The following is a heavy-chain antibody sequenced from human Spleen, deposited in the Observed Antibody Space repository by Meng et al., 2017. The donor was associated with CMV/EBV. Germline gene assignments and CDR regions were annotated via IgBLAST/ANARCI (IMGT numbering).Heavy chain of an antibody. CDR3: ARAGVRGVIPNWFDP. Sequence: ASVKVSCKASGYAFTSYHITWVRQAPGQGLEWMGWISAYNGHTNYAQKLQGRVTMTTDTSTSTAYMELRSLRSDDTAVYYCARAGVRGVIPNWFDPWGQGTLVTVSS. CDR1: GYAFTSYH. J-gene: IGHJ5*02. CDR2: ISAYNGHT. D-gene: IGHD3-10*01. V-gene: IGHV1-18*01.